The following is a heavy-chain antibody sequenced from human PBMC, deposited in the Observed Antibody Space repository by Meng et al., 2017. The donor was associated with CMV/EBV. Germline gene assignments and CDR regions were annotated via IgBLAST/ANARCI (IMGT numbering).Heavy chain of an antibody. Sequence: HITLKDSGPTLVKPTQTLTLTCTFSGFSLSTSGVGVGWIRQPPGKALEWLALIYWDDDKRYSPSLKSRLTITKDTSKNQVVLTMTNMDPVDTATYYCAHRGRIAAAGTDWFDPWGQGTLVTVSS. CDR3: AHRGRIAAAGTDWFDP. CDR1: GFSLSTSGVG. D-gene: IGHD6-13*01. J-gene: IGHJ5*02. CDR2: IYWDDDK. V-gene: IGHV2-5*02.